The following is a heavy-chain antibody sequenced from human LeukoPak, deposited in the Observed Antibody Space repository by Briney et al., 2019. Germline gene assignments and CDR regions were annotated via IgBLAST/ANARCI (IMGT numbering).Heavy chain of an antibody. CDR3: AKLPQGGGDYYYVDV. CDR2: ISGNGAYT. J-gene: IGHJ6*03. Sequence: GGSVRLSCAASGFTFSSYGMSWVRQAPGKGLEWLSAISGNGAYTYYPDSVRGRFTISRDNSKNTLFLQMSSLRAEDTGVYYCAKLPQGGGDYYYVDVWGKGTTVTVSS. V-gene: IGHV3-23*01. D-gene: IGHD1-26*01. CDR1: GFTFSSYG.